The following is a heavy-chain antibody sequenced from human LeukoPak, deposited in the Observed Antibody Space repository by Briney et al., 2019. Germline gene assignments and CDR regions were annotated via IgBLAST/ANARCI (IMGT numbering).Heavy chain of an antibody. D-gene: IGHD3-9*01. CDR2: ISGSGGST. CDR1: GFTFSSYA. J-gene: IGHJ4*02. Sequence: GGSLRLSCAASGFTFSSYAMSWVRQAPGKGREGVSAISGSGGSTYYADSVKGRFTISRDNSKNTLYLQMNSLRAEDTAVYYCAKQRRPVDFDWLPPLPPDYWGQGTLVTVSS. V-gene: IGHV3-23*01. CDR3: AKQRRPVDFDWLPPLPPDY.